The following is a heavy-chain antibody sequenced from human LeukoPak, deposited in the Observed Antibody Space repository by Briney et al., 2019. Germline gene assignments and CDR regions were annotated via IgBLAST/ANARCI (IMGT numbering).Heavy chain of an antibody. CDR3: AKVQQWLARRELGY. J-gene: IGHJ4*02. V-gene: IGHV3-23*01. D-gene: IGHD6-19*01. CDR1: GFTFSSYA. CDR2: ISGSGGST. Sequence: TGGSLRLSCAASGFTFSSYAMSWVRQAPGKGLEWVSAISGSGGSTYYADSVKGRFTISRDNSKNTLYLQMNSLRAEDTAVYYCAKVQQWLARRELGYWGQGTLVTVSS.